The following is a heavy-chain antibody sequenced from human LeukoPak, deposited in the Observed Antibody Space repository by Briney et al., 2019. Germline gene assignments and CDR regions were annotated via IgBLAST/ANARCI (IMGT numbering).Heavy chain of an antibody. CDR3: ARDTYRFFDL. Sequence: GSLRLSCAASGFTFGAYWMGWVRQAPGKGLEWVADIKEDGSDKYSVDSVKGRFTISRDNAKNSLYLQMNSLRAEDTAVYYCARDTYRFFDLWGRGTLVTVSS. CDR2: IKEDGSDK. J-gene: IGHJ2*01. CDR1: GFTFGAYW. V-gene: IGHV3-7*01.